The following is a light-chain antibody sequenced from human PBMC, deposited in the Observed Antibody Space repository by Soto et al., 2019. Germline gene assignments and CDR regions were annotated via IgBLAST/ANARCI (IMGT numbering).Light chain of an antibody. Sequence: EIVLTQSPGILSLSPGERATLSCRASQSVSSSFLAWYQQKLGQSPRLLIYGASSRATGIPDRFSGSGSGTYFTLIISRLEPEDFAVYYCQQYGSSPYTFGQGAKLEIK. CDR1: QSVSSSF. CDR2: GAS. J-gene: IGKJ2*01. CDR3: QQYGSSPYT. V-gene: IGKV3-20*01.